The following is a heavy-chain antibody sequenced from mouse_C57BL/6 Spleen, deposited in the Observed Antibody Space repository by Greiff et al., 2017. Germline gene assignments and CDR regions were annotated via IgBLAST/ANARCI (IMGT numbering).Heavy chain of an antibody. CDR3: ARKDYDYDVDY. J-gene: IGHJ2*01. V-gene: IGHV1-54*01. CDR1: GYAFTNYL. Sequence: VKLQQSGAELVRPGTSVKVSCKASGYAFTNYLIEWVKQRPGQGLEWIGVINPGSGGTNYNEKFKGKATLTADKSSSTAYMQLSSLTSEDSAVYFCARKDYDYDVDYWGQGTTLTVSS. D-gene: IGHD2-4*01. CDR2: INPGSGGT.